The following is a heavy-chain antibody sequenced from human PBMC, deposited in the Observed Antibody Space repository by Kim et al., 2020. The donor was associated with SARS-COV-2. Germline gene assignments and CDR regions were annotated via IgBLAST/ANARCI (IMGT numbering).Heavy chain of an antibody. Sequence: SVKVSCKASGGTFSSYAISWVRQAPGQGLEWMGGIIPIFGTANYAQKFQGRVTITADESTSTAYMELSSLRSEDTAVYYCARDRLANPGIAAAGSAFDYWGQGTLVTVSS. CDR3: ARDRLANPGIAAAGSAFDY. CDR1: GGTFSSYA. CDR2: IIPIFGTA. J-gene: IGHJ4*02. D-gene: IGHD6-13*01. V-gene: IGHV1-69*13.